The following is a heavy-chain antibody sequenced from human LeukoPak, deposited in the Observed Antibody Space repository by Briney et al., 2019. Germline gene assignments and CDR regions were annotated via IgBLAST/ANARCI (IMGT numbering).Heavy chain of an antibody. V-gene: IGHV3-23*01. CDR3: AKQLGYCSDGSCYFPY. J-gene: IGHJ4*02. D-gene: IGHD2-15*01. CDR1: GFTFSSYA. Sequence: GGSLRLSCAASGFTFSSYAMHWVRQAPGKGLEWVSAISNNGGYTYYADSVQGRFTISRDNSKSTLCLQMNSLRAEDTAVYYCAKQLGYCSDGSCYFPYWGQGTLVTVPS. CDR2: ISNNGGYT.